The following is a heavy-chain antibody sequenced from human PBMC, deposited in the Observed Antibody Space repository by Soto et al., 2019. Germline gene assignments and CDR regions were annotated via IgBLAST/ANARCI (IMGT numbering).Heavy chain of an antibody. CDR3: VKVEVVGAMYYLDY. CDR1: GFTFSSYA. V-gene: IGHV3-23*01. CDR2: ISGSDGST. J-gene: IGHJ4*02. D-gene: IGHD1-26*01. Sequence: EVQLLESGGGLVQPGGSLRLSCAASGFTFSSYAMTWVRQAPGKGLDWVSAISGSDGSTYYAESVRGRFTISRDNSKNTLYLQMNSLGAEDTAIYYCVKVEVVGAMYYLDYWGQGTLVTVSS.